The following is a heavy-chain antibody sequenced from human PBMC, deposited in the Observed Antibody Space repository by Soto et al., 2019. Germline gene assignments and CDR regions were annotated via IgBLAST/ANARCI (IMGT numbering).Heavy chain of an antibody. J-gene: IGHJ6*02. CDR1: GGSISRGDYY. V-gene: IGHV4-30-4*01. CDR3: GRDFGYSGTHI. CDR2: IYYSGST. D-gene: IGHD5-12*01. Sequence: PSETLSLTCTVSGGSISRGDYYWSWIRQPPGKSLEWIGYIYYSGSTYYNPSLKSRVTISVDTSKNQFSLKLSSVTAVDTATYYCGRDFGYSGTHIWGQGTTVKISS.